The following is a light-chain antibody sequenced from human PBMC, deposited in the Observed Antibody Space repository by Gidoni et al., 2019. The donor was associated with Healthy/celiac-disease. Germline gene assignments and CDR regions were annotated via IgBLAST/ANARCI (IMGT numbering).Light chain of an antibody. J-gene: IGLJ2*01. Sequence: SYVLTQPPSVSVAPGKTARITCGGDNSGSKSVHWYQQKPGQAPVLVVYADSDRPSGFPERFSASNPGNTATLTISRVEAGDEADYYCQVWDSSSAHVVFGGGTKLTVL. CDR1: NSGSKS. CDR2: ADS. V-gene: IGLV3-21*03. CDR3: QVWDSSSAHVV.